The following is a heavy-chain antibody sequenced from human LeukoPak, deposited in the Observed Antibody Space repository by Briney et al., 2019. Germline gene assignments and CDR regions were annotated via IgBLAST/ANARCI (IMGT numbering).Heavy chain of an antibody. CDR2: IYSDGST. CDR1: GFTVSSNN. Sequence: GGSLRLSCAASGFTVSSNNMSWVRQAPGKGLEWVSVIYSDGSTYYADSVKGRFTISRDNSKNTLYLQMNSLRAEDTAVYYCARDLRFLENKDYYYGMDVWGQGTTVTVSS. J-gene: IGHJ6*02. D-gene: IGHD3-3*01. CDR3: ARDLRFLENKDYYYGMDV. V-gene: IGHV3-53*01.